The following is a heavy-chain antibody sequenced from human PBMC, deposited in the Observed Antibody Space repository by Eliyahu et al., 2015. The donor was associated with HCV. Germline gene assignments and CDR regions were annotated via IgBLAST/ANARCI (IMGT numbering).Heavy chain of an antibody. CDR2: ISYXGSNK. CDR3: ARDQGIGSRNDAFDI. CDR1: GFTXSSYA. J-gene: IGHJ3*02. V-gene: IGHV3-30-3*01. D-gene: IGHD5/OR15-5a*01. Sequence: QVQLVESGXGVVQPGRSLRLSXAASGFTXSSYAMXWXRQAPGKGLEWVAVISYXGSNKYYADSVKGRFTISRDNSKNTLYLQMNSLRAEDTAVYYCARDQGIGSRNDAFDIWGQGTMVTVSS.